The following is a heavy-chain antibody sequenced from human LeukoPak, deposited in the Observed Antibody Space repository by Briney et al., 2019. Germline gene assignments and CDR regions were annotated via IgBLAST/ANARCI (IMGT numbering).Heavy chain of an antibody. CDR2: IRSKANSYAT. V-gene: IGHV3-73*01. J-gene: IGHJ4*02. D-gene: IGHD6-19*01. CDR3: TRSAGYSSGWYHDY. CDR1: GFTFSGSA. Sequence: GGSLRLSCAASGFTFSGSAMHWVRQASGKGLEWVGRIRSKANSYATAYAASVKGRFTISRDDSKNTAYLQMNSLKTEDTAVYYCTRSAGYSSGWYHDYWGQGTLVTVSS.